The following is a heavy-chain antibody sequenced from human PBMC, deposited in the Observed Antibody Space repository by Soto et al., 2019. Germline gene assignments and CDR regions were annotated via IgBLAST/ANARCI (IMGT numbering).Heavy chain of an antibody. CDR2: ISAYNGNT. CDR1: GYTFTSYG. V-gene: IGHV1-18*04. J-gene: IGHJ5*02. CDR3: ARAVGATLGNWFDP. Sequence: GASVKVSCKASGYTFTSYGISWVRQAPGQGLEWMGWISAYNGNTNYAQKLQGRVTMTTDTSTSTAYVELRSLRSDDTAVYYCARAVGATLGNWFDPWGQGTLVTVSS. D-gene: IGHD1-26*01.